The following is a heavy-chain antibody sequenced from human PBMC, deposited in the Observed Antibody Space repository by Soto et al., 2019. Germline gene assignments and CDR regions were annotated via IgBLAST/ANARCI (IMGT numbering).Heavy chain of an antibody. CDR3: ARDFIVGAPDYFDY. J-gene: IGHJ4*02. CDR2: ISYDGRVK. Sequence: QVQLVXXGXXXXXXXRSLSLSCAASGFTFSDYPMHWVRQAPGKGLEWVAVISYDGRVKYYVDSVKGRFTISRDDSKNTLYLQMNSLRVDDTAVYYCARDFIVGAPDYFDYWGQGTLVTVSS. D-gene: IGHD1-26*01. CDR1: GFTFSDYP. V-gene: IGHV3-30*04.